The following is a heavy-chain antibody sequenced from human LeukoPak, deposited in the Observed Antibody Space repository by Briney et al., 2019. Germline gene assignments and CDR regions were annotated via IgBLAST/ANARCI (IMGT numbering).Heavy chain of an antibody. CDR3: AKVPPSITAAGNWLGP. V-gene: IGHV1-2*06. D-gene: IGHD6-13*01. J-gene: IGHJ5*02. Sequence: ASVKVSCKASGYTFTGYYIHWVRQAPGQGLEWMGRINPNTGGTDYAQKFQGRVTMTRDTSITTAYMELSRLTSDDTAIYYCAKVPPSITAAGNWLGPWGQGALVTISS. CDR1: GYTFTGYY. CDR2: INPNTGGT.